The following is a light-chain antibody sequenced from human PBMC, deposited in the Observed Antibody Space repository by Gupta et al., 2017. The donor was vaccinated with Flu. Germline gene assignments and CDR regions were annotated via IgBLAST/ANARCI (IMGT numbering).Light chain of an antibody. CDR2: DAS. Sequence: EIVLTQSPATLSLSPGERATLSCRASQSVRSYLAWYQQKPGQAPRLLIYDASNRDTGIPARFSGSGYGTDFTLTISSREPEDFAVYYCQQPSNWPPWTFGQGTKVEIK. V-gene: IGKV3-11*01. J-gene: IGKJ1*01. CDR3: QQPSNWPPWT. CDR1: QSVRSY.